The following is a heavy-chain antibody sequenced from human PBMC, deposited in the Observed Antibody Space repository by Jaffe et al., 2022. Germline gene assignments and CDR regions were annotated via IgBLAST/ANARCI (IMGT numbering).Heavy chain of an antibody. CDR3: ARLTWIAHATPYYYYMDV. D-gene: IGHD5-12*01. J-gene: IGHJ6*03. V-gene: IGHV3-74*01. Sequence: EVQLVESGGGLVQPGGSLRLSCAASGFTFSSYWMHWVRQAPGKGLVWVSRINSDGSSTSYADSVKGRFTISRDNAKNTLYLQMNSLRAEDTAVYYCARLTWIAHATPYYYYMDVWGKGTTVTVSS. CDR1: GFTFSSYW. CDR2: INSDGSST.